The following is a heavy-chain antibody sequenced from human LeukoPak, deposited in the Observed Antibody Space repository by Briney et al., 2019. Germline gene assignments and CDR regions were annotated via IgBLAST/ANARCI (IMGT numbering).Heavy chain of an antibody. Sequence: GGSLRLSCAASGFTFSTYAMSWVRQAPGKGLECVARSKNKGQSFLTEYAASVKGRFIILGDDSRNSVFLQMNSLKTEDTAVYYCTTASGYSYGYGDYWGQGTLVTVSS. CDR3: TTASGYSYGYGDY. CDR1: GFTFSTYA. V-gene: IGHV3-72*01. D-gene: IGHD5-18*01. CDR2: SKNKGQSFLT. J-gene: IGHJ4*02.